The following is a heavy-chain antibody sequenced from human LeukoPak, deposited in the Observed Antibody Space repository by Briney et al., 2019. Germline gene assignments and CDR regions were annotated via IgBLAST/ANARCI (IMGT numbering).Heavy chain of an antibody. CDR2: INHSGST. CDR1: GGSFSGYY. V-gene: IGHV4-34*01. D-gene: IGHD6-19*01. CDR3: ARDRRDSSGWGYYYYMDV. J-gene: IGHJ6*03. Sequence: SETLSLTCAVYGGSFSGYYWSWIRQPPGKGLEWIGEINHSGSTNYNPSLKSRVTISVDTSKNQFSLKLSSVTAADTAVYYCARDRRDSSGWGYYYYMDVWGKGTTVTISS.